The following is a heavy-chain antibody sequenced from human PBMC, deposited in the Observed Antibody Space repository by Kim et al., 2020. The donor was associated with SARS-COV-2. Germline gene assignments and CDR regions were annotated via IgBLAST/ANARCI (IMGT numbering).Heavy chain of an antibody. V-gene: IGHV3-23*01. CDR1: GFTFSSHA. CDR3: ALSSGDGYNKPFGY. D-gene: IGHD5-12*01. CDR2: ISGIGHST. J-gene: IGHJ4*02. Sequence: GGSLRLSCAASGFTFSSHAMNWVRQAPGQGLEWVSGISGIGHSTYSADSVKGRFTISRDNSRNTLRLQMNSLRTEDTAVYYCALSSGDGYNKPFGYWGQGILVTVSS.